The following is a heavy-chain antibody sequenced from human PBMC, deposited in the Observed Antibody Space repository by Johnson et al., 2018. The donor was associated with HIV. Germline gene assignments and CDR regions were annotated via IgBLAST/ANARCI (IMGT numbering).Heavy chain of an antibody. CDR3: ARVGADAFDI. Sequence: VQLVESGGGLVQPGGSLRLSCAASGFTVNSNYMSWVRQAPGKGLEWVTNIKEDGSEKYDVDSVKGRFTISRDNAKNSLYLQMNSLRAEDTAVYYCARVGADAFDIWGQGTMVTVSS. CDR2: IKEDGSEK. CDR1: GFTVNSNY. V-gene: IGHV3-7*01. D-gene: IGHD1-26*01. J-gene: IGHJ3*02.